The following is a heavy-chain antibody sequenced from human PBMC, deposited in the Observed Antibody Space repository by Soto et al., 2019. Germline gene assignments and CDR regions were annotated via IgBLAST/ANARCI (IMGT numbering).Heavy chain of an antibody. CDR1: GFTFSSYE. V-gene: IGHV3-48*03. D-gene: IGHD2-2*02. J-gene: IGHJ6*02. CDR2: ISSSGSTI. CDR3: ASYCSSTSCYSWLYYYGMDV. Sequence: LRLSCAASGFTFSSYEMNWVRQAPGKGLEWVSYISSSGSTIYYADSVKGRFTISRDNAKNSLYLQMNSLRAEDTAVYYCASYCSSTSCYSWLYYYGMDVWGQGTTVTVSS.